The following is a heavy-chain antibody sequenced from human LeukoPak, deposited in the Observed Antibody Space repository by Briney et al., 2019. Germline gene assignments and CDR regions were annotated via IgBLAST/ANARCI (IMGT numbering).Heavy chain of an antibody. CDR3: ARRPFASGNFHD. CDR2: INYSGTT. D-gene: IGHD3-10*01. J-gene: IGHJ4*02. Sequence: SETLSLTSTVSGGSISGSGYYCGWIRQPPGRGLEWIGNINYSGTTYYNPSLKSRVTISVDTSKNQFSLNVNSVTASDTAVYYCARRPFASGNFHDRGQGTLVTVSS. CDR1: GGSISGSGYY. V-gene: IGHV4-39*01.